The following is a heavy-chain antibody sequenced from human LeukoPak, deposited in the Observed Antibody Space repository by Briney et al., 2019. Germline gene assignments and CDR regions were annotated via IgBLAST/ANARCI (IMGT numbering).Heavy chain of an antibody. Sequence: ASVKVSCKASGYTFTSYGISWVRQAPGQGLEWMGWISAYNGNTNYAQTLKGRFTMTTDTSTSTAYMELRSLRSDDTAVNYRARNRGVLVAAAIFDSCGQGTLVTVSS. CDR3: ARNRGVLVAAAIFDS. CDR1: GYTFTSYG. V-gene: IGHV1-18*01. CDR2: ISAYNGNT. D-gene: IGHD2-2*01. J-gene: IGHJ4*02.